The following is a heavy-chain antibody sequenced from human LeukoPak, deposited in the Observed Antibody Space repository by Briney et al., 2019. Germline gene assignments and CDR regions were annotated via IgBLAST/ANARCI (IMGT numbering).Heavy chain of an antibody. CDR1: GYTFTPYF. V-gene: IGHV1-2*02. Sequence: ASVTVSCKTSGYTFTPYFIHWVRQAPGQGLEWMGGINPYSGDTKYAQKFQGRVTMTRDTSISTAYMELSRLMSDDTAVYYCARYWAAPAATDDAFDIRGQGTMVVVSS. CDR3: ARYWAAPAATDDAFDI. D-gene: IGHD2-15*01. CDR2: INPYSGDT. J-gene: IGHJ3*02.